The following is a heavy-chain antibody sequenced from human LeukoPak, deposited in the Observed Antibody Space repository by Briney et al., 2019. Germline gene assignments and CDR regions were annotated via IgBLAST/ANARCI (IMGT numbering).Heavy chain of an antibody. J-gene: IGHJ4*02. CDR2: MYYSGTT. Sequence: PSETLSLTCTVSGNSINIYSWNWIRQSLEKGLEWIAYMYYSGTTNYNPSLENRAAISLDLSRHQFSLRLSSVTAADTAVYYCARWNYDILTGYRYFDYWGQGTLVTVSS. D-gene: IGHD3-9*01. CDR3: ARWNYDILTGYRYFDY. CDR1: GNSINIYS. V-gene: IGHV4-59*12.